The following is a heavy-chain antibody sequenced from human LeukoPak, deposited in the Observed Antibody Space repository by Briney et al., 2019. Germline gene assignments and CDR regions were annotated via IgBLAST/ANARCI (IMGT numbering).Heavy chain of an antibody. Sequence: GASVKVSCKASGGTFSSYAISWVRQAPGQGLVWMGRIIPIFGTANYAQKFQGRVTITADKSTSTAYLELSSLRSEDTAVYYCATATGSYDYWGQGTLVTVSS. D-gene: IGHD3-9*01. V-gene: IGHV1-69*06. CDR1: GGTFSSYA. J-gene: IGHJ4*02. CDR3: ATATGSYDY. CDR2: IIPIFGTA.